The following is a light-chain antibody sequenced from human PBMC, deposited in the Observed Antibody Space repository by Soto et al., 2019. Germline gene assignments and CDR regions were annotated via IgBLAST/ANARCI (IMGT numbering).Light chain of an antibody. Sequence: QSALTQPASVSGSPGQSITISCNGTSSDVGGYNYVSWYQQHPGKAPKLMIYDVSNRPSGVSNRFSGSKSGNTASLTISGLQSEDEADYYCSSYTRSSTRVFGGGTKRTVL. CDR3: SSYTRSSTRV. CDR1: SSDVGGYNY. V-gene: IGLV2-14*01. J-gene: IGLJ3*02. CDR2: DVS.